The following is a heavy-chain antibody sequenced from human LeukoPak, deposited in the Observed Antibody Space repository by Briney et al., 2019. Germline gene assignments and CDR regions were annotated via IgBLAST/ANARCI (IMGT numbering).Heavy chain of an antibody. J-gene: IGHJ3*02. D-gene: IGHD4-17*01. Sequence: ASVKVSCKASGYTLRSHGISWVRQAPGQGLEWMGCISGNKGDTMYAQKVQGRVTMTTDTSTNTAYMDLRSLRGDDTAVYHCARGSYGEVAFDIWGQGTMVTVSS. CDR2: ISGNKGDT. CDR1: GYTLRSHG. V-gene: IGHV1-18*01. CDR3: ARGSYGEVAFDI.